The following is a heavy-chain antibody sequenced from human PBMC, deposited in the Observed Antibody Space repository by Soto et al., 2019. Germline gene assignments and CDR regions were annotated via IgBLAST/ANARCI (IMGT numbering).Heavy chain of an antibody. Sequence: GASVKASSKASGFTLSTYYMHWVRQTPGQGYEWMGIINPSGGSTTYAQKFQGRVTMTRDTSTTTVYMELSSLKSEDTAVYYCARYDYNGYYFDYWGQGTLVTVSS. V-gene: IGHV1-46*01. CDR3: ARYDYNGYYFDY. D-gene: IGHD4-4*01. J-gene: IGHJ4*02. CDR2: INPSGGST. CDR1: GFTLSTYY.